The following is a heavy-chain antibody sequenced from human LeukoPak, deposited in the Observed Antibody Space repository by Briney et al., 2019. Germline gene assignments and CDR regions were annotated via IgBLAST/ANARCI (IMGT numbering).Heavy chain of an antibody. CDR2: IFPGDSDT. J-gene: IGHJ4*02. CDR3: ARGEEQLGDYFDY. CDR1: GYSFTSYW. Sequence: GESLKISCKGSGYSFTSYWIGWVRQMPGKGLEWMGIIFPGDSDTRYSPSFQGQVTISADKSISTAYLQWSSLKASDTAMYYCARGEEQLGDYFDYWGQGTLVTVSS. D-gene: IGHD6-13*01. V-gene: IGHV5-51*01.